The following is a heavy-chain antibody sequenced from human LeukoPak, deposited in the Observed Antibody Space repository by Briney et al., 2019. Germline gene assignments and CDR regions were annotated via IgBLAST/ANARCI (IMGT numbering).Heavy chain of an antibody. J-gene: IGHJ4*02. CDR2: IYTSGST. CDR3: ARDRYYGGHYYFDY. V-gene: IGHV4-4*07. D-gene: IGHD4-23*01. Sequence: SVTLSLTCTVSGGSISSYYWSWIRQPAGKGLEWIGRIYTSGSTNYNPSLKSRVTMSVDTSKNQFSLKLSSVTAADTAVYYCARDRYYGGHYYFDYWGQGTLVTVSS. CDR1: GGSISSYY.